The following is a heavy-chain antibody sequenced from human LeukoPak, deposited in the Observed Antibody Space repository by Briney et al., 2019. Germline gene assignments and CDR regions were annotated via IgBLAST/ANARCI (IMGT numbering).Heavy chain of an antibody. CDR1: GFTFSSYA. CDR3: AKDRGYCSGGSCSYFDY. CDR2: ISGSGGST. Sequence: GGSLRLSCAASGFTFSSYAMSWVRQAPGKGLEWVSAISGSGGSTYYADSVKGRFTISRDNSKNTLYLQMNSLRAEDTAVYYCAKDRGYCSGGSCSYFDYWGQGTLVTVSS. D-gene: IGHD2-15*01. V-gene: IGHV3-23*01. J-gene: IGHJ4*02.